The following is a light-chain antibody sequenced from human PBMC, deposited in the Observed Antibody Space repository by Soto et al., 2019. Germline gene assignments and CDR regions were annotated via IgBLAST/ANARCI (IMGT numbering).Light chain of an antibody. Sequence: EILLTQSPATLALSPGERATLSCRASQSVRSYLAWYQQKPGQAPRLLIYDASNRATGIPARFSGSGSGTDFTLTIRSLEHQDFAVYYCQQRSTFGQGTRLEIK. J-gene: IGKJ5*01. CDR2: DAS. CDR3: QQRST. V-gene: IGKV3-11*01. CDR1: QSVRSY.